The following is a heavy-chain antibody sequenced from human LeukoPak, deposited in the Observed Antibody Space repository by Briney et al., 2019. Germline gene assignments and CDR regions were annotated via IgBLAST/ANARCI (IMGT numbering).Heavy chain of an antibody. CDR2: IYPGDPDT. V-gene: IGHV5-51*01. J-gene: IGHJ2*01. CDR3: ARRVVNNRNWYFNL. CDR1: GYSFTNNW. D-gene: IGHD4-23*01. Sequence: GESLKISCQGSGYSFTNNWIGWVRQMPGKGLEWMGIIYPGDPDTKYSPSFQGQVTISADKSINIAYLQWSSLKASDTAMYYCARRVVNNRNWYFNLWGRGTLVTVSS.